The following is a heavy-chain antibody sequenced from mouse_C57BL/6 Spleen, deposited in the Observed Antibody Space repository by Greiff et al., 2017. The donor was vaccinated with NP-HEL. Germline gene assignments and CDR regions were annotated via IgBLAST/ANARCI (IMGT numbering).Heavy chain of an antibody. CDR1: GFSLTSYG. Sequence: VQLQQSGPGLVQPSQSLSITCTVSGFSLTSYGVHWVRQSPGKGLEWLGVIWSGGSTDYNAAFISRLSISKDNSKSQVFFKMNSLQADDTAIYYCARNFRYGSSIPYAMDYWGQGTSVTVSS. D-gene: IGHD1-1*01. J-gene: IGHJ4*01. CDR2: IWSGGST. CDR3: ARNFRYGSSIPYAMDY. V-gene: IGHV2-2*01.